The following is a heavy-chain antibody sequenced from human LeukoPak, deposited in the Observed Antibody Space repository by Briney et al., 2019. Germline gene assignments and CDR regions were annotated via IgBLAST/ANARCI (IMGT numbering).Heavy chain of an antibody. Sequence: GGSLRLSCAASGFVFDDYGMSWVRQAPGEGLERVSGINWSGDSTDYADSVKGRFTISRDNVKNALYLQMNSLGPEDTALYYCAKDLSSAITSALVLDVWGQGTTVIVSS. CDR3: AKDLSSAITSALVLDV. CDR2: INWSGDST. J-gene: IGHJ6*02. D-gene: IGHD3-22*01. CDR1: GFVFDDYG. V-gene: IGHV3-20*04.